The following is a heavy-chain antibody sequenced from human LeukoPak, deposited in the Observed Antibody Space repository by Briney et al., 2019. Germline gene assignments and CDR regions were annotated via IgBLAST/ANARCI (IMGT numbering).Heavy chain of an antibody. CDR1: GFTFSSYA. V-gene: IGHV3-23*01. D-gene: IGHD6-6*01. CDR3: AKDPYSSSPGPTQYSRYFDY. CDR2: ISGSGGST. Sequence: GGSLRLSCAASGFTFSSYAMSWVRQAPGKGLEWVSAISGSGGSTYYADSVKGRFTISRDNSKNTLYLQMNSLRAEDTAVYYCAKDPYSSSPGPTQYSRYFDYWGQGTLVTVSS. J-gene: IGHJ4*02.